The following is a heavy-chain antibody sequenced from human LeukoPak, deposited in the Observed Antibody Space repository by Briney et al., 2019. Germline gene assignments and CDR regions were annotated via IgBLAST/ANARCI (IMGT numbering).Heavy chain of an antibody. Sequence: ASVKVSCKASGYTFTSYGISWVRQAPGQGLEWMGWISAYNGNTNYAQKLQGRVTVTTDTSTSTAYTELRSLRSDDTAVYYCARRDSGNMYGYWGQGTLVTVSS. J-gene: IGHJ4*02. CDR3: ARRDSGNMYGY. V-gene: IGHV1-18*01. CDR2: ISAYNGNT. D-gene: IGHD3-10*01. CDR1: GYTFTSYG.